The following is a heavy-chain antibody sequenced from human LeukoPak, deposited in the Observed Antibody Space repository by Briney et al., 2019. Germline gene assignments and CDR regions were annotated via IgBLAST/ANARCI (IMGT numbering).Heavy chain of an antibody. CDR1: GFTVSSNY. CDR3: ATPLDYFDMSDSHQGGD. Sequence: PGGSLRLSCAASGFTVSSNYMSWVRQAPGKGLEWVSVIYSGGSTYYADSVKGRFTISRDNAKNSLYLQMNSLRAEDTAVYYCATPLDYFDMSDSHQGGDWGQGTLVTVSS. CDR2: IYSGGST. D-gene: IGHD3-22*01. V-gene: IGHV3-53*01. J-gene: IGHJ4*02.